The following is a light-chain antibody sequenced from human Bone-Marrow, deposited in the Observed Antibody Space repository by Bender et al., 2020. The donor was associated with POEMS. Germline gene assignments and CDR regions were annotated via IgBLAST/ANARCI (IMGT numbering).Light chain of an antibody. Sequence: QSALTQPASVSGSPGQSITITCTGTSSDVGAYNYVSWYQQHPGKAPKLMIYDVSNRPSGVSNRFSGSKSGNTASLTIPGLQAEDEADYYCRSYTRVSMMFGGGTKLTVL. CDR1: SSDVGAYNY. CDR3: RSYTRVSMM. CDR2: DVS. V-gene: IGLV2-14*03. J-gene: IGLJ3*02.